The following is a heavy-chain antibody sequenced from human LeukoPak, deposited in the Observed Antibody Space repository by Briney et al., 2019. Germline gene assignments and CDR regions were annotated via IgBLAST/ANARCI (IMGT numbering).Heavy chain of an antibody. CDR1: GYTFTGYF. CDR2: INPNSGGT. J-gene: IGHJ4*02. V-gene: IGHV1-2*02. D-gene: IGHD1-26*01. Sequence: GASVKVSCKASGYTFTGYFIHWVRQAPGQGLEWMGWINPNSGGTNYPQKFQGRVTMTRDTSIGTAYMELSSLISDDTAVYYCARVDLYMGSYIHWGQGTLVTVSS. CDR3: ARVDLYMGSYIH.